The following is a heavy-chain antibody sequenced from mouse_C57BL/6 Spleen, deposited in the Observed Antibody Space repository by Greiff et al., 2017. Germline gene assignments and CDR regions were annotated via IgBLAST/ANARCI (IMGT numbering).Heavy chain of an antibody. CDR3: ARHGGPGYFDV. Sequence: EVMLVESGGGLVQPGGSLKLSCAASGFTFSDYYMYWVRQTPEKRLEWVAYISNGGGSTYYPDTVKGRFTISRDNAKNTLYLQMSRLKSEDTAMYYCARHGGPGYFDVWGTGTTVTVSS. CDR1: GFTFSDYY. V-gene: IGHV5-12*01. CDR2: ISNGGGST. J-gene: IGHJ1*03.